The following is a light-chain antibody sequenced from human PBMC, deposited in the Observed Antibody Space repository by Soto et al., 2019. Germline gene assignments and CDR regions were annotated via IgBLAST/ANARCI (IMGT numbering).Light chain of an antibody. Sequence: ETVMTQSPATLSLSPGERATLSCRASQSISSPYLAWYQQKPGQAPRLLIDGASSRATGVPDRFSGSGSGTDFTLTISRLEPEDFAVYYCQQYDSWTFGQGTKVDIK. V-gene: IGKV3-20*01. CDR2: GAS. J-gene: IGKJ1*01. CDR1: QSISSPY. CDR3: QQYDSWT.